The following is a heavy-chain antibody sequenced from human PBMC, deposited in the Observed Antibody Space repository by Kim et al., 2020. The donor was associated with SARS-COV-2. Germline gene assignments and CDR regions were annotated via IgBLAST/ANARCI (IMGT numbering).Heavy chain of an antibody. CDR2: IYPGDSDI. Sequence: GESLKISCQGSGYTFSNYWIAWVRRMPGKGLEWMGNIYPGDSDIRYSPSFQGQVTISADNSITTAYLQWSSLRASDSAMYYCARFDSSGTKSTNSYIIDVWGHGTTVTVSS. CDR3: ARFDSSGTKSTNSYIIDV. CDR1: GYTFSNYW. D-gene: IGHD1-1*01. J-gene: IGHJ6*02. V-gene: IGHV5-51*01.